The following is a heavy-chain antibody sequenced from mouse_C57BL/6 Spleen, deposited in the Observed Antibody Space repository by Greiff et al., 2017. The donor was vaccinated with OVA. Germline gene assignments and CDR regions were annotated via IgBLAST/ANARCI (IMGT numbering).Heavy chain of an antibody. Sequence: DVMLVESGGGLVKPGGSLKLSCAASGFTFSDYGMHWVRQAPEKGLEWVAYISSGSSTIYYADTVKGRFTISRDNAKNTLFLQMTSLRSEDTAMYYCARRDGGYAMDYWGQGTSVTVSS. V-gene: IGHV5-17*01. J-gene: IGHJ4*01. CDR2: ISSGSSTI. CDR3: ARRDGGYAMDY. CDR1: GFTFSDYG. D-gene: IGHD3-3*01.